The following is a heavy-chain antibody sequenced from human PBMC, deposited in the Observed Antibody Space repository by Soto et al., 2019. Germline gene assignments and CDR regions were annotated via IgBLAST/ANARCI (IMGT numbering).Heavy chain of an antibody. D-gene: IGHD6-13*01. CDR2: INPNSGGT. CDR1: GYTFTGYY. J-gene: IGHJ5*02. V-gene: IGHV1-2*04. CDR3: ARGEAEAGTGLVWFDP. Sequence: ASVKVSCKASGYTFTGYYMHWVRQAPGQGLEWMGWINPNSGGTNYAQKFQGWVTMTRDTSISTAYMELSRLRSDDTAVYYCARGEAEAGTGLVWFDPWGQGTLVTVSS.